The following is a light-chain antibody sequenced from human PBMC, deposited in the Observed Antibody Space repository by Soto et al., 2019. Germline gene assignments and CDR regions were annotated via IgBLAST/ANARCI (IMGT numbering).Light chain of an antibody. J-gene: IGLJ1*01. CDR2: EVT. CDR3: SSYTSTSTYV. Sequence: QSVLTQPASVSGSPGQSITISCTGTSSDDGAYDYVSWYQQHPGKAPKLMIYEVTNRPSGVSNRVSGSKSGNTASLTISGLQAEDEADYYCSSYTSTSTYVFGTGTKLTVL. V-gene: IGLV2-14*01. CDR1: SSDDGAYDY.